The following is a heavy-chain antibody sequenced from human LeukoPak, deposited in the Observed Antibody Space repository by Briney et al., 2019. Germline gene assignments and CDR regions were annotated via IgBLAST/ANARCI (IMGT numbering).Heavy chain of an antibody. CDR3: ARDFSSGSYYGDYFFDY. V-gene: IGHV3-48*01. J-gene: IGHJ4*02. D-gene: IGHD1-26*01. CDR2: ISSSSTI. Sequence: PGGSLRLTCAASGFIFSSYGMNWVRQAPGKGLEWVSYISSSSTIYYADSVKGRFTISRDNAKNSLYLQMISLRAEDTAVYYCARDFSSGSYYGDYFFDYWGQGTLVTVSS. CDR1: GFIFSSYG.